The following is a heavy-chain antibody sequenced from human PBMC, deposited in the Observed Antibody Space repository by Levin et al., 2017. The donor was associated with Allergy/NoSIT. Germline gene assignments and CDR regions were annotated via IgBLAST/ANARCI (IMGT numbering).Heavy chain of an antibody. D-gene: IGHD3-9*01. J-gene: IGHJ4*02. CDR1: GGSTRLGGYY. Sequence: SETLSLTCSVSGGSTRLGGYYWGRIRQHPVKGLEWLGYIYYSGETFYNPSVESRLVISHDTSEHQFSLKLTSLTAADTAVYYCVRAQTGYVSPFDFWGPGTLVTVSS. CDR2: IYYSGET. CDR3: VRAQTGYVSPFDF. V-gene: IGHV4-31*03.